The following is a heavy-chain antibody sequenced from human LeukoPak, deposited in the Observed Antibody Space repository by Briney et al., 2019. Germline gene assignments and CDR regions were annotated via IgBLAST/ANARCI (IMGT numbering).Heavy chain of an antibody. CDR2: IYYSGST. V-gene: IGHV4-39*01. CDR3: ARHKDYYDSSGYYSLYYFDY. Sequence: SETLSLTCTVSGGSISSSSYYWGWIRQPRGKGVEWIGRIYYSGSTYYNPSLKSRVTISVHTSKNQFSLTLSSVTAADTAVYYCARHKDYYDSSGYYSLYYFDYWGRRTLVTVSS. CDR1: GGSISSSSYY. J-gene: IGHJ4*02. D-gene: IGHD3-22*01.